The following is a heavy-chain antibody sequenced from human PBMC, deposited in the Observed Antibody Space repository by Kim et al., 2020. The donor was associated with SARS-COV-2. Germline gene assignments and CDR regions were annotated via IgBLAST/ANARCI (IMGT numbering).Heavy chain of an antibody. Sequence: SETLSLTCSVSGGSIRSGGKFWTWIRQHPAKGLEWIGYISYSGNSHYSPSLRSRVSISLQTSENQFSLELTSVTAADTAVYYCARGQPPDYWGEGILVT. CDR1: GGSIRSGGKF. CDR2: ISYSGNS. CDR3: ARGQPPDY. V-gene: IGHV4-31*03. D-gene: IGHD2-2*01. J-gene: IGHJ4*02.